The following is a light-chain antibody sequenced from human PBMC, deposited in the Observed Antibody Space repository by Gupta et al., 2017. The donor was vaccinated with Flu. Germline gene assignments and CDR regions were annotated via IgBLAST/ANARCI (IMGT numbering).Light chain of an antibody. V-gene: IGKV1-5*03. J-gene: IGKJ2*01. CDR1: QNINSW. Sequence: DTQMIQSLSILSAFVGDRVTITCRASQNINSWLAWYQQKPGKAPKLLIYKASILESGVPSRFSGSGFGTEFTLTINSLQPDDFATYYCQQYNMYHTFGQGTKLEIK. CDR2: KAS. CDR3: QQYNMYHT.